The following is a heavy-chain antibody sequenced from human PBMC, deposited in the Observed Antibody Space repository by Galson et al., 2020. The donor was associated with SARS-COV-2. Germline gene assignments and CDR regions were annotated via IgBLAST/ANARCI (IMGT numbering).Heavy chain of an antibody. CDR2: IIPIFGTA. CDR1: GGTFSSYA. V-gene: IGHV1-69*13. J-gene: IGHJ4*02. Sequence: SVKVSCKASGGTFSSYAISWVRQAPGQGLEWMGGIIPIFGTANYAQKFQGRVTITADESTSTAYMELSSLRSEDTAVYYCARLYCSGGRCFRDYWGQGTLATVSS. D-gene: IGHD2-15*01. CDR3: ARLYCSGGRCFRDY.